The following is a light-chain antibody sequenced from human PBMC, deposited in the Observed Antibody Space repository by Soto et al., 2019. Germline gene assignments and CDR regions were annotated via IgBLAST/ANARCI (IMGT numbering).Light chain of an antibody. Sequence: QSVLTQQPSASGTPGQGVTIPCSGSSSNVGSNFVFWYQQLPGTAPKVLIYRNTQRPSGVPDRFSGFKSGTSASLAISELRSEDEADYYCAAWDDSLSGPIFGGGTKVTVL. CDR3: AAWDDSLSGPI. V-gene: IGLV1-47*01. CDR2: RNT. J-gene: IGLJ2*01. CDR1: SSNVGSNF.